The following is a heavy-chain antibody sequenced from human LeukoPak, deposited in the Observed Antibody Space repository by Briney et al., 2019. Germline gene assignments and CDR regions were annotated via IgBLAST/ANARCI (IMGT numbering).Heavy chain of an antibody. J-gene: IGHJ6*02. CDR1: GYTFTSYA. D-gene: IGHD3-3*01. CDR3: ARDRTIFGPYYYYYGMDV. CDR2: IIPILGIA. V-gene: IGHV1-69*04. Sequence: ASVKVSCKASGYTFTSYAISWVRQAPGQGLEWMGRIIPILGIANYAQKFQGRVTITADKSTSTAYMELSSLRSEDTAVYYCARDRTIFGPYYYYYGMDVWGQGTTVTVSS.